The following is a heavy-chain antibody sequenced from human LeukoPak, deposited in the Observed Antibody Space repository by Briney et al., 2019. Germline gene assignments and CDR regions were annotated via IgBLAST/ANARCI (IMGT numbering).Heavy chain of an antibody. CDR3: ARDVRRVVGA. V-gene: IGHV6-1*01. D-gene: IGHD2-15*01. CDR1: GDSDPSNSAA. J-gene: IGHJ5*02. CDR2: TYYRSKWYN. Sequence: SQTVSLTCAFCGDSDPSNSAAWSWIRQSPSRGLEWLGRTYYRSKWYNDYAVSVESRVTINPDISKYQCSLQLNSVTPEDTAVYYCARDVRRVVGACGQGTLVTVSS.